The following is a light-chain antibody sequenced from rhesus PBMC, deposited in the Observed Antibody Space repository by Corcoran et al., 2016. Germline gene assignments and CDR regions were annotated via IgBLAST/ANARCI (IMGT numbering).Light chain of an antibody. CDR2: AAS. CDR3: QQRNSYPLT. CDR1: QGISSY. Sequence: DIQLTQSPSSLSASVGDRVTITCRASQGISSYLAWYQQKPGKAPKLLIDAASTLQSGVPSRFSGSGSGTDFTLTISRLQPEDFAVYYCQQRNSYPLTFGGGTKVEIK. J-gene: IGKJ4*01. V-gene: IGKV1-38*01.